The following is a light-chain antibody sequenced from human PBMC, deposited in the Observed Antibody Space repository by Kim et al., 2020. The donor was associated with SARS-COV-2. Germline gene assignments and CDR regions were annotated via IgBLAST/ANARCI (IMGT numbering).Light chain of an antibody. CDR3: QQYRTWPL. CDR2: GAV. Sequence: DIVMTQSPPTLSVSPGDRATLSCRASQDIINSLAWYQQKPGQAPRLLIYGAVTRATGVPDRFSGRQSGTEFTLTISSLQSEDSAVYYCQQYRTWPLFGPGNKLEI. J-gene: IGKJ2*01. V-gene: IGKV3-15*01. CDR1: QDIINS.